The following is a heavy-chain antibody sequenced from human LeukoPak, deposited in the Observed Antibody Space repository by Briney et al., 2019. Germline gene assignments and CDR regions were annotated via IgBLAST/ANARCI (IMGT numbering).Heavy chain of an antibody. Sequence: PGGSLRLSCAASGFPFSNHAMNWIRQAPGKGLEWLSYISSSSSVIYYAESVKGRFTISRDNAKNSLYLQMSSLRAEDTAVYYCARDSRQQLPHWGQGTLVTVSS. J-gene: IGHJ4*02. CDR1: GFPFSNHA. V-gene: IGHV3-48*01. D-gene: IGHD6-13*01. CDR3: ARDSRQQLPH. CDR2: ISSSSSVI.